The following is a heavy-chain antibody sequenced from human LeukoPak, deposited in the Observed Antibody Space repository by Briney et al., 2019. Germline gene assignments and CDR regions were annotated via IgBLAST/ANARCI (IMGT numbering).Heavy chain of an antibody. Sequence: SETLSLTCTVSGGSISSYYWSWIRQPAGKGLEWIGRVYTSGGTDYNPSLSSRVTMSVDTSKNHFSLKLSSVTAADTAIYYCAREHRDFVGDGYYYGCWGQGTLVTVSP. CDR2: VYTSGGT. D-gene: IGHD3-22*01. V-gene: IGHV4-4*07. CDR3: AREHRDFVGDGYYYGC. CDR1: GGSISSYY. J-gene: IGHJ4*02.